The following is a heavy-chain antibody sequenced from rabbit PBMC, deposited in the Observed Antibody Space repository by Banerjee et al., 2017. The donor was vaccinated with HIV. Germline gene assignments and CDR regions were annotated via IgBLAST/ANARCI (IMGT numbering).Heavy chain of an antibody. V-gene: IGHV1S45*01. Sequence: QEQLEESGGDLVKPEGSLTLTCTASGFSFSGSYWTCWVRQAPGKGPEWIACIYNGDDRTWYASWAKGRFTISKTSSSTVDLKMTSLTAADTATYFCTRERDSGGFDGYGYLLDLWGQGTLVTVS. J-gene: IGHJ6*01. CDR1: GFSFSGSYW. CDR2: IYNGDDRT. CDR3: TRERDSGGFDGYGYLLDL. D-gene: IGHD6-1*01.